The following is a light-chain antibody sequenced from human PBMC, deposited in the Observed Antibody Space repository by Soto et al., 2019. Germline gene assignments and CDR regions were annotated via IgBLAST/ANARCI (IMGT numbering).Light chain of an antibody. Sequence: QSVLTQPPSASGSPGQSVTISCTGTSSDVGAYNYVSWYQHHPGKAPKLMVYEVNKRPSGVPDRFSGPKSGNTAALTVSGLQAEEEADYYCTSHAGTINFPYIFGTGTKVTVL. V-gene: IGLV2-8*01. CDR1: SSDVGAYNY. CDR2: EVN. J-gene: IGLJ1*01. CDR3: TSHAGTINFPYI.